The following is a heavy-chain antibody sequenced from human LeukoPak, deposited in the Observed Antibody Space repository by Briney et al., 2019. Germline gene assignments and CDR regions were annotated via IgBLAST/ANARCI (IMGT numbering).Heavy chain of an antibody. D-gene: IGHD5-18*01. V-gene: IGHV3-23*01. CDR1: GFTFSNYG. CDR3: AKDRGPHTASDAFDI. J-gene: IGHJ3*02. Sequence: GGSLRLSCAASGFTFSNYGMHWVRQAPGKGLEWVSAISGSGGSTYYADSVKGRFAISRDNSKNTLYLQMNSLRAEDTAVYYCAKDRGPHTASDAFDIWGQGTMVTVSS. CDR2: ISGSGGST.